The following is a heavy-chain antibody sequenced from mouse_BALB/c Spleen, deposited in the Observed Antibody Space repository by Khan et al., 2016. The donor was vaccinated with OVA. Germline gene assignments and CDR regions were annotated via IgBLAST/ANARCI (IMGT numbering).Heavy chain of an antibody. CDR3: ARNYDYDEGLAY. Sequence: QVHVKQSGPGLVQPSQSLSITCTVSGFSLTTYGVHWVRQSPGKGLEWLGVIWSGGSTDYNAAFISRLSIRKDSSKSQVFFKMNSLQVNDTAIYYCARNYDYDEGLAYWGQGTLVTVSA. CDR2: IWSGGST. V-gene: IGHV2-2*02. D-gene: IGHD2-4*01. J-gene: IGHJ3*01. CDR1: GFSLTTYG.